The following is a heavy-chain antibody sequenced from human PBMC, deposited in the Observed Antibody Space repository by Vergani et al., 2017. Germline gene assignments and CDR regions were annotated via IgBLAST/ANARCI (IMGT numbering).Heavy chain of an antibody. CDR3: AREAVHYDILTGYSRYGMDV. V-gene: IGHV3-48*03. J-gene: IGHJ6*02. Sequence: EVQLVESGGGLVQPGGSLRLSCAASGFTFSSYEMNWVRQAPGKGLEWVSYISSSGSTIYYADSVKGRFTISRDNAKNSLYLQMNSLRAEDTAVYYCAREAVHYDILTGYSRYGMDVWGQGTTVTVSS. CDR2: ISSSGSTI. CDR1: GFTFSSYE. D-gene: IGHD3-9*01.